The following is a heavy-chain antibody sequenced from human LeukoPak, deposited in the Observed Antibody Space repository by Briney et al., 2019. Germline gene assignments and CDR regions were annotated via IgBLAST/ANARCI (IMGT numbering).Heavy chain of an antibody. J-gene: IGHJ6*02. CDR1: GFTFSSYA. CDR2: ISGSGGST. Sequence: PGGSLRLSCAASGFTFSSYAMSWVRQAPGKGLEWVSAISGSGGSTYYADSVKGRFTISRDNSKNTLYLQMNSLRAEDTAVYYCAKGFGGYYYSGMDVWGQGTTVTVSS. CDR3: AKGFGGYYYSGMDV. D-gene: IGHD3-10*01. V-gene: IGHV3-23*01.